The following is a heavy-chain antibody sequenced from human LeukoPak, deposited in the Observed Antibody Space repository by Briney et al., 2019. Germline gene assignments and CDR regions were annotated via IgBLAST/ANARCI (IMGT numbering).Heavy chain of an antibody. Sequence: SATLSLTCAVYGGSFSGYYWSWIRQPPGKGLEWIGEINHSGSTNYNPSLKSRVTISVDTSKNQFSLKVSSVTAADTAVYYCARGGQLVRRYYYGLDVWGQGTTVTVSS. V-gene: IGHV4-34*01. D-gene: IGHD6-6*01. CDR2: INHSGST. CDR1: GGSFSGYY. CDR3: ARGGQLVRRYYYGLDV. J-gene: IGHJ6*02.